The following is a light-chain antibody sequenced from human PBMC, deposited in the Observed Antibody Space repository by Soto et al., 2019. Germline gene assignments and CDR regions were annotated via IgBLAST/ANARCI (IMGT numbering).Light chain of an antibody. V-gene: IGKV3-15*01. J-gene: IGKJ4*01. CDR1: QSVSSN. CDR2: GAS. CDR3: QQYIRWPLT. Sequence: EIVMTQSPATLSVSPGERATLSCRASQSVSSNLAWYQQKPGQAPSLLIYGASTRATGTPARFSGSGSGTEFTLTITSMPSEDFAAYYCQQYIRWPLTFGGGTKVDIK.